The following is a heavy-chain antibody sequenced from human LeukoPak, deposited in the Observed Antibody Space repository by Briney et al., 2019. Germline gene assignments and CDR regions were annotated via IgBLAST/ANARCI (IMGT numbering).Heavy chain of an antibody. CDR3: ATAPPYQLLSYYFDY. V-gene: IGHV1-24*01. CDR1: GYTLTELS. J-gene: IGHJ4*02. D-gene: IGHD2-2*01. Sequence: ASVKVSCKVSGYTLTELSMHWVRQAPGKGLEWMGGFDPEDGETIYAQKFQGRVTMTKDTSTDTAYMELSSLRSEDTAVYYCATAPPYQLLSYYFDYWGQGTLVTVSS. CDR2: FDPEDGET.